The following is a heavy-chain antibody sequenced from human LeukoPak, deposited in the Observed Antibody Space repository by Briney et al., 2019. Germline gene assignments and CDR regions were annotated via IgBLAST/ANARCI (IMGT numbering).Heavy chain of an antibody. Sequence: ASVKVSCKASGYTFTSYAMHWVRQAPGQRLEWMGWINAGNGNTKYSRKFQGRVTITRDTSASTAYMELSSLRSEDTAVYYCARDGIAVAGTFDYWGQGTLVTVSS. V-gene: IGHV1-3*01. CDR2: INAGNGNT. J-gene: IGHJ4*02. D-gene: IGHD6-19*01. CDR1: GYTFTSYA. CDR3: ARDGIAVAGTFDY.